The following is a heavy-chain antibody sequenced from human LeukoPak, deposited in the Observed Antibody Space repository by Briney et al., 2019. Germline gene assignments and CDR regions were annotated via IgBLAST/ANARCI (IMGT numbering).Heavy chain of an antibody. D-gene: IGHD3-10*01. V-gene: IGHV1-2*02. Sequence: ASVKVSCKASGYTFTGYYMHWVRQAPGQGLEWMGWIDPNSGGTNYAQKLQGRVTMTRDTSTSTVYMELSSLRSEDTAVYYCARDHYGSGSYVFWFDPWGQGTLVTVSS. CDR2: IDPNSGGT. J-gene: IGHJ5*02. CDR1: GYTFTGYY. CDR3: ARDHYGSGSYVFWFDP.